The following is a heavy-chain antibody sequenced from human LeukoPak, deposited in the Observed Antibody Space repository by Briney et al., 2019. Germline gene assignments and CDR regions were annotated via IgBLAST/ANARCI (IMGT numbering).Heavy chain of an antibody. V-gene: IGHV4-59*08. CDR2: IYYSGST. D-gene: IGHD6-13*01. J-gene: IGHJ4*02. CDR1: GGPISSYY. Sequence: SETLSLTCTVSGGPISSYYWSWIRQPPGKGLEWIGYIYYSGSTNYNPSLKSRVTISVDTSKNQFSLKLSSVTAADTAVYYCARRSSSSLLTFDYWGQGTLVTVSS. CDR3: ARRSSSSLLTFDY.